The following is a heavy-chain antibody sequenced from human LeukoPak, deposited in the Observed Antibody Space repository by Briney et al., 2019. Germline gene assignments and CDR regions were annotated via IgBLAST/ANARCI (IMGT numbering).Heavy chain of an antibody. CDR3: ARPPGELEIWEEDAFDI. CDR1: GGTFSSYA. V-gene: IGHV1-69*04. J-gene: IGHJ3*02. Sequence: GASVKVSCKASGGTFSSYAISWVRQAPGQGLEWMGRIIPILGIANYAQKFQGRVTITADKSTSTAYMELSSLRSEDTAVYYCARPPGELEIWEEDAFDIWGQGTMVAVSS. CDR2: IIPILGIA. D-gene: IGHD5-24*01.